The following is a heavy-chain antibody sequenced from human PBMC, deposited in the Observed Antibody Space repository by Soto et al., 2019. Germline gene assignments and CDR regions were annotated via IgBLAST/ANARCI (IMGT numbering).Heavy chain of an antibody. J-gene: IGHJ6*02. D-gene: IGHD4-4*01. CDR2: IIPIFGTA. CDR3: ASSGTTVTTYYYYYGMDV. Sequence: VASVKVSCKASGGTFSSYAISWVRQAPGQGLEWMGGIIPIFGTANYAQKFQGRVTITADESTSTAYMELSSLRSEDTAVYYCASSGTTVTTYYYYYGMDVWGQGTTVTVSS. CDR1: GGTFSSYA. V-gene: IGHV1-69*13.